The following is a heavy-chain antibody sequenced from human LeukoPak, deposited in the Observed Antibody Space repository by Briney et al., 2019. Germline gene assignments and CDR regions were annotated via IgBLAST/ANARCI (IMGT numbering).Heavy chain of an antibody. J-gene: IGHJ4*02. V-gene: IGHV4-38-2*02. Sequence: SETLSLTCIVSGYSICSGYYLGWIRQPPGKGLEWIGTIYHSGSTYYNPSLKSRVTIPVDTSKNQFSLKMRSVTAADTAVYYCARYHDYNKDLGYWGQGTLVTVSS. D-gene: IGHD4-11*01. CDR1: GYSICSGYY. CDR3: ARYHDYNKDLGY. CDR2: IYHSGST.